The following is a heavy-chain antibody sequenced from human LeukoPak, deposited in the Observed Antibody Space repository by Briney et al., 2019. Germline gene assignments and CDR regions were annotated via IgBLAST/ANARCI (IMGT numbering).Heavy chain of an antibody. D-gene: IGHD4-17*01. Sequence: GGSLRLSCAGSGFTLSNYWMHWVRQVPGKGLVWVSRINFHGSQTNYADSVKGRFTISRDNARNTLFLQMNGLRVEDTAVYYCAKDIRDGDYYYYYGMDVWGQGTTVTVSS. V-gene: IGHV3-74*01. J-gene: IGHJ6*02. CDR1: GFTLSNYW. CDR2: INFHGSQT. CDR3: AKDIRDGDYYYYYGMDV.